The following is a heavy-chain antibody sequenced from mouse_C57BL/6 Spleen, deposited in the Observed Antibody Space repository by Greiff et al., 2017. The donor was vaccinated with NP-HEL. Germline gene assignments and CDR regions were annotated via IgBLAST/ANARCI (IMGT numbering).Heavy chain of an antibody. D-gene: IGHD4-1*01. V-gene: IGHV1-9*01. CDR3: ARSGLGLHWYFEV. J-gene: IGHJ1*03. Sequence: QVQLQQSGAELMKPGASVKLSCKATGYTFTGYWIEWVKQRPGHGLEWIGEILPGSGSTNYTEKFKGKATFTADTSSNTAYMQLSSLTTENSAIYCCARSGLGLHWYFEVWGTGTTVTVAS. CDR2: ILPGSGST. CDR1: GYTFTGYW.